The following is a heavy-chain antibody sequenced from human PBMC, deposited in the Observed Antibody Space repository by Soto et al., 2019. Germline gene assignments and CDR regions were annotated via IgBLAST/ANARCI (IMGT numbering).Heavy chain of an antibody. CDR3: SRLSRLHRDWYFDL. Sequence: EVQLVQSGAEVKKPGESLRISCKGSGYSFITYWISWVRQMPGKGLGWMGRIDPSDSYTNYSPSFHVHVSISADKSISTAYLQWSSLKASDTAMYYCSRLSRLHRDWYFDLWGRGTLVTVSS. CDR2: IDPSDSYT. V-gene: IGHV5-10-1*01. D-gene: IGHD4-4*01. CDR1: GYSFITYW. J-gene: IGHJ2*01.